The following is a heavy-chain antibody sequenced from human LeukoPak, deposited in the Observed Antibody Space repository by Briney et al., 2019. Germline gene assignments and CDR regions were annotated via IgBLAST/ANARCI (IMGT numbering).Heavy chain of an antibody. CDR1: GGSLSGYY. CDR3: AREGRMSMGIEY. D-gene: IGHD4/OR15-4a*01. V-gene: IGHV4-34*01. J-gene: IGHJ4*02. Sequence: PSETLSLTCAVYGGSLSGYYWSWIRQSPGKGLEWIGEINHGGSTNYNPSLKSRVTMSVDTSKNHFSLKLSSVTAADTAVYFCAREGRMSMGIEYWGQRTLVTVSS. CDR2: INHGGST.